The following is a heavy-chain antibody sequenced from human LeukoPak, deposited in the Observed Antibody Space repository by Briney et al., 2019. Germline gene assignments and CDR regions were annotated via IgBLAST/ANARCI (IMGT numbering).Heavy chain of an antibody. CDR3: AQTSLGYCSGGSCYPHY. CDR2: IIPIFGTA. D-gene: IGHD2-15*01. Sequence: SVKVSCKASGGTFSSYAISWVRQAPGEGLEWMGGIIPIFGTANYAQKFQGRVTITADKSTSTAYMELSSLRSEDTAVYYCAQTSLGYCSGGSCYPHYWGQGTLVTVSS. J-gene: IGHJ4*02. V-gene: IGHV1-69*06. CDR1: GGTFSSYA.